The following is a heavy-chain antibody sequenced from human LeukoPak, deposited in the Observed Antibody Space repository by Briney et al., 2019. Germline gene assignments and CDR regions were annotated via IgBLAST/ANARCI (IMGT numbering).Heavy chain of an antibody. CDR1: GFTFSSYG. D-gene: IGHD2-21*02. Sequence: GSLRLSCAASGFTFSSYGMSWVRQAPGKGLEWVSAISGSGGSTYYAASVKGRFTISRDNSKNTLYLQMNSLRAEDTAVYYCAKDGDDDYFDYWGQGTLVTVSS. V-gene: IGHV3-23*01. CDR3: AKDGDDDYFDY. CDR2: ISGSGGST. J-gene: IGHJ4*02.